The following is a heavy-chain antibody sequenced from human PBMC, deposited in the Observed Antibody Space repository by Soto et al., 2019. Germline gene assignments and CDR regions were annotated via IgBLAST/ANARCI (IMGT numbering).Heavy chain of an antibody. CDR1: GFTFSGYG. Sequence: QVQLVESGGGVVQPGRSLRLSCAASGFTFSGYGMHWVRQAPGKGLEWLAVISFEGSKKYYANSVERRFTISRDNSKNTLFLQMNSLRAEDTSVYYCAKGGSSSARYFDTWGQGTLVTVSS. CDR3: AKGGSSSARYFDT. D-gene: IGHD6-6*01. V-gene: IGHV3-30*18. CDR2: ISFEGSKK. J-gene: IGHJ5*02.